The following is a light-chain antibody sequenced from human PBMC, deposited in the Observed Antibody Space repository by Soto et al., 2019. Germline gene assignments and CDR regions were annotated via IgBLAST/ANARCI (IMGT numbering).Light chain of an antibody. Sequence: IQLTQSPPSLSASVGDRVTITCRASQDIAIYLAWYQQKPGEAPNLLIHTASTLHGGVPSRFSGSGSGTDFTLTITSLQAEDFATYYCQQTRSYPSTFGGGT. CDR1: QDIAIY. V-gene: IGKV1-9*01. CDR3: QQTRSYPST. CDR2: TAS. J-gene: IGKJ4*01.